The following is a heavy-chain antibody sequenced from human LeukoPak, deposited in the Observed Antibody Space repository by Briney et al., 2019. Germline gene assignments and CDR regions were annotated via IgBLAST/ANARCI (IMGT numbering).Heavy chain of an antibody. Sequence: PGGSLRLSCAASGFTFTTYWMHWVRQAPGKGLVWVSRINSDGTSTIYADSAKGRFTISRDNAKNTLYLQMNSLRAEDTAVYCCARGGRSVCSGTSCYDGSFDYWGQGTLVTVSS. J-gene: IGHJ4*02. CDR2: INSDGTST. V-gene: IGHV3-74*01. CDR3: ARGGRSVCSGTSCYDGSFDY. CDR1: GFTFTTYW. D-gene: IGHD2-2*01.